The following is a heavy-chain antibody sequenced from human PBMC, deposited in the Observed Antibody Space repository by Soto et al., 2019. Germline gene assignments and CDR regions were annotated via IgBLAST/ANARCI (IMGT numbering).Heavy chain of an antibody. CDR3: ANPIAAAKILGVYFHY. CDR1: GFTVSIYA. D-gene: IGHD6-13*01. CDR2: SSVTGGST. J-gene: IGHJ4*02. V-gene: IGHV3-23*01. Sequence: GCSLRLSCAASGFTVSIYAMSLVRQAPGKGLEGVSSSSVTGGSTYDADSVKGRLTIARDNSKNTVYLQMSSMRAGDTAVYYCANPIAAAKILGVYFHYWGEGTLVTVSS.